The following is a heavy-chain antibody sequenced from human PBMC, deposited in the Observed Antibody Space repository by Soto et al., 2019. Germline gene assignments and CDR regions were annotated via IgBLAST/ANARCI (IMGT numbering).Heavy chain of an antibody. D-gene: IGHD2-2*01. V-gene: IGHV4-31*03. CDR2: IYYSGST. J-gene: IGHJ5*02. CDR3: ARGFLVPAAPSWFDP. Sequence: SETLSLTCTVSGGSISSGGYYWSWIRQHPGKGLEWIGYIYYSGSTYYNPSLKSRVTISVDTSKNQFSLKLSSVTATDTAVYYCARGFLVPAAPSWFDPWGQGTLVTVSS. CDR1: GGSISSGGYY.